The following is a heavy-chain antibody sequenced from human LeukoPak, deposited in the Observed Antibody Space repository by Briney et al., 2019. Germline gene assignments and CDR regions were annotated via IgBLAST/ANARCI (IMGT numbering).Heavy chain of an antibody. J-gene: IGHJ4*02. CDR3: ARYYCGSSTCPGVDY. CDR2: ISHSGST. CDR1: GGSITSGSNF. Sequence: SETLSLTCTVSGGSITSGSNFWTWIRQHPGEGLEWIGYISHSGSTYYNPSLKSRVTISVDTSKNHFSLQLNSVTAADTAMYYCARYYCGSSTCPGVDYWGRGTLVTVSS. D-gene: IGHD2-2*01. V-gene: IGHV4-31*03.